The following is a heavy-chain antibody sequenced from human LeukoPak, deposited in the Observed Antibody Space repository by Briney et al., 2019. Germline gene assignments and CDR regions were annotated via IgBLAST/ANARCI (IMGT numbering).Heavy chain of an antibody. CDR2: ISGSGGST. CDR1: GFTFSSYA. D-gene: IGHD2-15*01. Sequence: PGGSLRLSCAASGFTFSSYAMSWVCQAPGKGLEWVSAISGSGGSTYYADSVKGRFTISRDNSKNTPCLQMNSLRAEDTAVYYCAKWDIVVVVAAAPNAFDIWGQGTMVTVSS. CDR3: AKWDIVVVVAAAPNAFDI. V-gene: IGHV3-23*01. J-gene: IGHJ3*02.